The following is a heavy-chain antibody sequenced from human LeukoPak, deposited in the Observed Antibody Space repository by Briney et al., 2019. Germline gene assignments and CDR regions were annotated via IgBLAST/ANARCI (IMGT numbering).Heavy chain of an antibody. Sequence: GGSLRLSCAASGFTFSSYAMHWVRQAPGKGLEWVAVISYDGSNKYYADSVKGRFTTSRDNSKNTLYLQMNSLRAEDTAVYYCAREGDSSSWYPYYYYGMDVWGQGTTVTVSS. CDR3: AREGDSSSWYPYYYYGMDV. D-gene: IGHD6-13*01. V-gene: IGHV3-30-3*01. CDR1: GFTFSSYA. J-gene: IGHJ6*02. CDR2: ISYDGSNK.